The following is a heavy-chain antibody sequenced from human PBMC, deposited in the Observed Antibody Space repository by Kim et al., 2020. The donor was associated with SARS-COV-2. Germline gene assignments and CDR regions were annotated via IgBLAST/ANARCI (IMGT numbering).Heavy chain of an antibody. CDR2: ISSSSSYI. V-gene: IGHV3-21*01. Sequence: GGSLRLSCAASGFTFSSYSMNWVRQAPGKGLEWVSSISSSSSYIYYADSVKGRFTISRDNAKNSLYLQMNSLRAEDTAVYYCARDPPLGKVITPHFDYWGQGTLVTVSS. J-gene: IGHJ4*02. CDR3: ARDPPLGKVITPHFDY. D-gene: IGHD3-22*01. CDR1: GFTFSSYS.